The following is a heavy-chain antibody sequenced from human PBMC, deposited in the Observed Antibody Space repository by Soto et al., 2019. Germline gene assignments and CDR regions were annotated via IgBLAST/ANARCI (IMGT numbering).Heavy chain of an antibody. CDR1: GYTFTGYY. D-gene: IGHD2-2*01. CDR2: INPNSGGT. V-gene: IGHV1-2*04. CDR3: ARAANCSSTSCRNAYYGMDV. Sequence: ASVKVSCKASGYTFTGYYMHWARQAPGQGLEWMGWINPNSGGTNYAQKFQGWVTMTRDTSISTAYMELSRLRSDDTAVYYCARAANCSSTSCRNAYYGMDVWGQGTTVTVSS. J-gene: IGHJ6*02.